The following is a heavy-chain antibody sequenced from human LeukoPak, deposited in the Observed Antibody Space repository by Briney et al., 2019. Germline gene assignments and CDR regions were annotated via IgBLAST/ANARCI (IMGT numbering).Heavy chain of an antibody. Sequence: GGSLSLSCAASGLTVSSNYMSWVRHPPGKELEWASIIFSGGSTYYADSGKGRFTISRDNSKNTLYLQMNSLRAEDTAVYYCAREAVTRSYFDYWGQGTLVTVSS. V-gene: IGHV3-53*01. CDR3: AREAVTRSYFDY. D-gene: IGHD4-17*01. CDR2: IFSGGST. CDR1: GLTVSSNY. J-gene: IGHJ4*02.